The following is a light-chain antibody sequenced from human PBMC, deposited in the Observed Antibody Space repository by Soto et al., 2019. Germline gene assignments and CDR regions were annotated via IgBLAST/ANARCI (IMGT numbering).Light chain of an antibody. CDR3: QQYNTWPRT. CDR1: QSISSN. V-gene: IGKV3-15*01. Sequence: EIVMTQSPATLSVSPGDRVTLSCWASQSISSNLAWYQQKRGQAPRILIYGASTRYTGIPGRFSGSGSGTEFTLTISNLQSEDFAVYYCQQYNTWPRTFGQGTRVEI. J-gene: IGKJ1*01. CDR2: GAS.